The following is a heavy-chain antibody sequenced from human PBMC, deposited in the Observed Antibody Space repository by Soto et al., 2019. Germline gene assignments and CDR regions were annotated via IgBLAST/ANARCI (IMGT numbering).Heavy chain of an antibody. V-gene: IGHV3-33*01. Sequence: GGSLRLSCAASGFTFSSYGMHWVRQAPGKGLEWVAVIWYDGSNKYYADSVKGRFTISRDNSKNTLYLQMNSLRAEDTAVYYCARTHGYGDYSYFDYWGQGTLVTVSS. CDR1: GFTFSSYG. J-gene: IGHJ4*02. D-gene: IGHD4-17*01. CDR2: IWYDGSNK. CDR3: ARTHGYGDYSYFDY.